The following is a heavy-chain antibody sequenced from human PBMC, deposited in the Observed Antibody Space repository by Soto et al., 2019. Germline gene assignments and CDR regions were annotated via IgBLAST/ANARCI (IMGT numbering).Heavy chain of an antibody. CDR2: IIPIFGTA. J-gene: IGHJ6*02. D-gene: IGHD1-26*01. V-gene: IGHV1-69*01. Sequence: QVQLVQSGAEVKKPGSSVKVSCKASGGTFSSYAISWVRQAPGQGLEWMGGIIPIFGTANYAKKFQDRVTIPAAESTITADMELRSLRSEDTAVYYCARELGRYPHPRDRVLWGLAVWGQGTTVTVSS. CDR1: GGTFSSYA. CDR3: ARELGRYPHPRDRVLWGLAV.